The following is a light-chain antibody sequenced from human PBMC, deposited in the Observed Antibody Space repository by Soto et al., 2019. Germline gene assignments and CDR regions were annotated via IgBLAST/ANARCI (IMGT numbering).Light chain of an antibody. CDR3: SSYAGSPYV. CDR1: SSDVGGYNA. CDR2: EVT. V-gene: IGLV2-8*01. J-gene: IGLJ1*01. Sequence: QSALTQPPSASGSPGQSVTISCTGTSSDVGGYNAVSWYQQHPGKAPKLLIYEVTNRPSGVPYRFSGSRSGNTASLTVSGLQAEYESEYSCSSYAGSPYVFGAGTKLTVL.